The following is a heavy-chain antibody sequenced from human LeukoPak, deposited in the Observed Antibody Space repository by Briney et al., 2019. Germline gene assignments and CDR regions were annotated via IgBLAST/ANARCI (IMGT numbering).Heavy chain of an antibody. CDR3: ATNSGYDRGRLDY. Sequence: GGSLRLSCAASGFTFSSYAMHWVRQAPGKGLEWVAVISYDGSNKYYADSVKGRFTISRDNSKNTLYLQMNSLRAEDTAVYYCATNSGYDRGRLDYWGQGTLDTVSS. CDR1: GFTFSSYA. V-gene: IGHV3-30-3*01. J-gene: IGHJ4*02. CDR2: ISYDGSNK. D-gene: IGHD5-12*01.